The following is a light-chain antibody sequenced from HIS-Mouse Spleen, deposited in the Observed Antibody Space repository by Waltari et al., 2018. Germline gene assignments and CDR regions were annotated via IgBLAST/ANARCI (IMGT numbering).Light chain of an antibody. J-gene: IGLJ3*02. CDR3: QVWDSSSDHWV. V-gene: IGLV3-21*02. CDR1: NIGSKS. Sequence: SYVLTQPPSVSVAPGQTARITCGGNNIGSKSVHWYQQKPGQAPVLVVYDDSDRPSGNPGRFSGSNSGNTATLTISRVEAGDEADYYCQVWDSSSDHWVFGGGTKLTVL. CDR2: DDS.